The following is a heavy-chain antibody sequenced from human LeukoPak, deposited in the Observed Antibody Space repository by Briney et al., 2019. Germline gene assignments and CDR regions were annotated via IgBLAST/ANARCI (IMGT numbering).Heavy chain of an antibody. CDR3: YGESYLFDY. Sequence: GGSLRLSCTASGFTFGNYLMNWVRQAPGKGLEWVANIKQDGSEKYYVDSVKGRFTISRDNAKNSLYLQMNSLRAEDTAVYYCYGESYLFDYWGQGTLVTVSS. CDR1: GFTFGNYL. CDR2: IKQDGSEK. J-gene: IGHJ4*02. V-gene: IGHV3-7*01. D-gene: IGHD3-10*01.